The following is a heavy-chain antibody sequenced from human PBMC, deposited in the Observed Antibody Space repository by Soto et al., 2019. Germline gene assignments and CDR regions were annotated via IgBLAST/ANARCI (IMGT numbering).Heavy chain of an antibody. CDR1: GFTFSSYA. CDR3: AKDLAAADPEGWFDP. J-gene: IGHJ5*02. D-gene: IGHD6-13*01. Sequence: GGSLRLSCAASGFTFSSYAMSWVRQAPGKGLEWVSAISGSGGSTYYADSVKGRFTISRDNSKNTLYPQMNSLRAEDTAVYYCAKDLAAADPEGWFDPWGQGTLVTVSS. CDR2: ISGSGGST. V-gene: IGHV3-23*01.